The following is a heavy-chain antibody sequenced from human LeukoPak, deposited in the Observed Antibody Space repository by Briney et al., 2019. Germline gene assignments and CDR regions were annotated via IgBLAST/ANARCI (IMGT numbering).Heavy chain of an antibody. CDR1: GYTFTYYY. J-gene: IGHJ4*02. CDR3: ARIAAAGTLDY. CDR2: INPSSGST. Sequence: GASVKVSCKASGYTFTYYYMHWVRQAPGQGLEWMGIINPSSGSTSYAQKFQGRVTMTRDTSTSTVYMELSRLRSDDTAVYYCARIAAAGTLDYWGQGTLVTVSS. V-gene: IGHV1-46*01. D-gene: IGHD6-13*01.